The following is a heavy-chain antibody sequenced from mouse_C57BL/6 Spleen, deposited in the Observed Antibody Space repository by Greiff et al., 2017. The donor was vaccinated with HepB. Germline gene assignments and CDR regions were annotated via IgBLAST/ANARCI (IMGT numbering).Heavy chain of an antibody. D-gene: IGHD2-4*01. V-gene: IGHV5-17*01. Sequence: DVMLVESGGGLVKPGGSLKLSCAASGFTFSDYGMHWVRQAPEKGLEWVAYISSGSSTIYYADTVKGRFTISRDNAKNTLFLQMTSLRSEDTAMYYCARNYDYPYWYFDVWGTGTTVTVSS. CDR3: ARNYDYPYWYFDV. J-gene: IGHJ1*03. CDR1: GFTFSDYG. CDR2: ISSGSSTI.